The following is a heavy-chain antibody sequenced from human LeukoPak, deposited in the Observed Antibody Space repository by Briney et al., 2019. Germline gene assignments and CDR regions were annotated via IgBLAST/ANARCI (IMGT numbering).Heavy chain of an antibody. D-gene: IGHD3-22*01. V-gene: IGHV3-15*01. CDR3: TTSYYDSSGYTL. Sequence: GGSLRLSCAASGFTFSNAWMSWVRQAPGKGLEWVGRIKTKNDGGPTDYPAPVKGRFTISRDDSKNMLYLQMNSLKTEDTAVYYCTTSYYDSSGYTLWGQGTLVTVSS. J-gene: IGHJ4*02. CDR1: GFTFSNAW. CDR2: IKTKNDGGPT.